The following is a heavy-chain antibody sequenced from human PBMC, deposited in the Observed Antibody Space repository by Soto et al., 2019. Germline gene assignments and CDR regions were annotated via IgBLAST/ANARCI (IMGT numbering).Heavy chain of an antibody. Sequence: GGSLRLSCAASGFTFSSYAMSWVRQAPGKGLEWVSAISGSGGSTYYADSVKGRFTISRDNSKNTLYLQMNSLRAEDTAVYYCAKGGYYDSSGYYYQYYYGMDVWGQGTTVTVSS. CDR3: AKGGYYDSSGYYYQYYYGMDV. V-gene: IGHV3-23*01. J-gene: IGHJ6*02. CDR2: ISGSGGST. CDR1: GFTFSSYA. D-gene: IGHD3-22*01.